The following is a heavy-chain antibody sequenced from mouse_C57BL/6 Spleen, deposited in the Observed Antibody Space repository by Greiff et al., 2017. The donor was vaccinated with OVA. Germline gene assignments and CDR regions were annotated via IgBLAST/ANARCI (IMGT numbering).Heavy chain of an antibody. CDR2: ISSGSSTI. J-gene: IGHJ2*01. Sequence: EVHLVESGGGLVKPGGSLKLSCAASGFTFSDYGMHWVRQAPEKGLEWVAYISSGSSTIYYADTVKGRFTISRDNAKNTLFLQMTSLRSEDTAMDYCARPTGPLPFDYWGQGTTLTVSS. D-gene: IGHD4-1*02. CDR1: GFTFSDYG. V-gene: IGHV5-17*01. CDR3: ARPTGPLPFDY.